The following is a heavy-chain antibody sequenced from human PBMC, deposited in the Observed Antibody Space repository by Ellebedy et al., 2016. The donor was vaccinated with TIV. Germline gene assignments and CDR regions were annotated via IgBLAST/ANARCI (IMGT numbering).Heavy chain of an antibody. CDR1: GGSFSGYY. CDR3: ARGRGYSYGYGYYYGMDV. V-gene: IGHV4-59*01. CDR2: IYYSGST. D-gene: IGHD5-18*01. Sequence: SETLSLXXAVYGGSFSGYYWSWIRQPPGKGLEWIGYIYYSGSTNYNPSLKSRVTISVDTSKNQFSLKLSSVTAADTAVYYCARGRGYSYGYGYYYGMDVWGQGTTVTVSS. J-gene: IGHJ6*02.